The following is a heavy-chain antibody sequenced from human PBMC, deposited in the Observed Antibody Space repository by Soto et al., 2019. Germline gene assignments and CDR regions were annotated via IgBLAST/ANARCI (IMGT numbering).Heavy chain of an antibody. J-gene: IGHJ6*03. Sequence: QVQLQESGPGLVKPLETLSLTCSVSGGFISSYYWSWIRQPPGKGLEWIGNIYYTGSTNYNPSLKSRVILPVYTSQPQFSPMFPYVTAADTALYYWARGGYFTTTCCVDDHMDVWGKGTTATASS. D-gene: IGHD2-2*01. CDR2: IYYTGST. CDR3: ARGGYFTTTCCVDDHMDV. V-gene: IGHV4-59*12. CDR1: GGFISSYY.